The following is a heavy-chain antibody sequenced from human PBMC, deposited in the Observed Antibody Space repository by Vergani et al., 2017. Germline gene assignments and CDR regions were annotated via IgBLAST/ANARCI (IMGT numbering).Heavy chain of an antibody. D-gene: IGHD3-22*01. CDR2: ISSSGSTI. V-gene: IGHV3-11*01. CDR1: GFTFSDYY. J-gene: IGHJ6*03. CDR3: ARDGGGYYDSSGTGDYYYYMDV. Sequence: QVQLVESGGGLVKPGGSLRLSCAASGFTFSDYYMSWIRQAPGKGLEWVSYISSSGSTIYYADSVKGRFTISRDNAKNSLYLQMNSLRADDTAVYYCARDGGGYYDSSGTGDYYYYMDVWGKGTTVTVSS.